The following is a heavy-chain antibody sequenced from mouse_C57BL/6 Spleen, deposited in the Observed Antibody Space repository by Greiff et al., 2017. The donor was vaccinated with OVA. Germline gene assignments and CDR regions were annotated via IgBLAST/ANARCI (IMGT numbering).Heavy chain of an antibody. D-gene: IGHD1-1*01. Sequence: VQLKQSGGDLVKPGGSLKLSCAASGFTFSSYGMSWVRQTPDKRLEWVATISSGGSYTYYPDSVKGRFTISRDNAKNTLYLQMSSLKSEDTAMYYCARDTTVVDYAMDYWGQGTSVTVSS. V-gene: IGHV5-6*01. CDR1: GFTFSSYG. CDR3: ARDTTVVDYAMDY. J-gene: IGHJ4*01. CDR2: ISSGGSYT.